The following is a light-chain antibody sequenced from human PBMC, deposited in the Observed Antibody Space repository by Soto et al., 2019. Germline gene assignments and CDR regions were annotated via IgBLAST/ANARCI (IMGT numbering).Light chain of an antibody. CDR2: DAS. CDR3: QHYGGMWT. Sequence: DIQMTQSPSTLSASIGDTVTVACRASQGISNWLAWYQQKPGKAPKVLIYDASNLEYGVPSRFSGSGFGTEFILTISSLQPDDFATYWCQHYGGMWTFGQGTKVDIK. CDR1: QGISNW. V-gene: IGKV1-5*01. J-gene: IGKJ1*01.